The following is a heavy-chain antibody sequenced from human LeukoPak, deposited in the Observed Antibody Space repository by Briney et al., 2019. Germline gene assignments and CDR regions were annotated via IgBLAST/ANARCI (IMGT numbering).Heavy chain of an antibody. CDR2: ISYNGSNK. V-gene: IGHV3-30-3*01. D-gene: IGHD6-13*01. J-gene: IGHJ6*02. CDR3: ARDPYSSSWYPYYYYGMDV. CDR1: GFTFSSYA. Sequence: GGSLRLSCAASGFTFSSYAMHWVRQAPGKGLEWVAVISYNGSNKYYADSVKGRFTISRDNSKNTLYLQMNSLRAEDTAVYYCARDPYSSSWYPYYYYGMDVWGQGTTVTVSS.